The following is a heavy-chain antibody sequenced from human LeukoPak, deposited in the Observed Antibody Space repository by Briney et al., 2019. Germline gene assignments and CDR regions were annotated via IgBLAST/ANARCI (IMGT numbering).Heavy chain of an antibody. J-gene: IGHJ5*02. CDR3: AREQTAVAGTLQT. CDR1: GYTFTSYD. Sequence: ASVKVSCKASGYTFTSYDINWVRQATGEGLERMGWMNPNSGNTGYAQKFQGRVTMTRNTSISTAYMELSSLRSEDTAVYYYAREQTAVAGTLQTWGQGTLVTVSS. D-gene: IGHD6-19*01. V-gene: IGHV1-8*01. CDR2: MNPNSGNT.